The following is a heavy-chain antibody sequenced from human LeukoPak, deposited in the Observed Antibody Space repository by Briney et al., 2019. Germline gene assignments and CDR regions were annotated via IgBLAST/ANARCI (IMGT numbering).Heavy chain of an antibody. Sequence: PSETLSLTCTVSGVSSSSSYWSWIRQPPGKGLEWIGYIFYTGDSNHNPSFKSRVSISLDTSKDQISLKLSSVTAADTAVYYCARHRFASPLDSWGQGTLVAVSS. CDR3: ARHRFASPLDS. CDR2: IFYTGDS. V-gene: IGHV4-59*08. CDR1: GVSSSSSY. J-gene: IGHJ4*02. D-gene: IGHD2-21*01.